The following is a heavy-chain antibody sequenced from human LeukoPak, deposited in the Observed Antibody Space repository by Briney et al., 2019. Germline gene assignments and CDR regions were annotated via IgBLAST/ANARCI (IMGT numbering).Heavy chain of an antibody. Sequence: PSETLSLTCTVSGGSISSSNYYWDWIRQPPGKGLEWIGNLYDGGSTYYNPSLKSRVTMSVDTSKNQFSLKLSSVTAADTAVYACARAVGVGRGTYFDLWGRGTLVTVSS. J-gene: IGHJ2*01. CDR2: LYDGGST. CDR3: ARAVGVGRGTYFDL. V-gene: IGHV4-39*01. CDR1: GGSISSSNYY. D-gene: IGHD1-1*01.